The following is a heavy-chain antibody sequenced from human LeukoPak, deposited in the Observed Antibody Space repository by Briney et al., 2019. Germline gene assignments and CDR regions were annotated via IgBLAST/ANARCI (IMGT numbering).Heavy chain of an antibody. CDR2: ISAYNGNT. CDR1: GYTFTSYG. J-gene: IGHJ4*02. V-gene: IGHV1-18*01. CDR3: ARVIGALEMIVVVISHFDY. Sequence: ASVKLSCKASGYTFTSYGISWVRQAPGQGLEWMGWISAYNGNTNYAQKLQGRVTMTTDTSTSTAYMELRSLRSDDTAVYYCARVIGALEMIVVVISHFDYWGQGTLATVSS. D-gene: IGHD3-22*01.